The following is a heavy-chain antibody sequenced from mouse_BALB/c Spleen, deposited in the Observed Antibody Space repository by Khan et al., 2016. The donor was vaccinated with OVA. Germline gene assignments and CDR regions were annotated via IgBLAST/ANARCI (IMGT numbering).Heavy chain of an antibody. V-gene: IGHV1S136*01. CDR1: GYTFTNYV. D-gene: IGHD4-1*01. Sequence: VQLKQSGPELVEPGASVKMSCKASGYTFTNYVMHWVKQKPGQGLEWIGYINPYNAGTRYNEKFKGKATLNSDLSSTTAYMVLSSLTSEDSAVYYCAREASSWDFSFPYWGQGTLVTVSA. CDR2: INPYNAGT. CDR3: AREASSWDFSFPY. J-gene: IGHJ3*01.